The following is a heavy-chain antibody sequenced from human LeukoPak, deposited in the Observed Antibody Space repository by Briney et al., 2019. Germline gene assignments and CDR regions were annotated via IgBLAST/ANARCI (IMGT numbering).Heavy chain of an antibody. CDR2: IYYSGST. V-gene: IGHV4-59*01. CDR3: ARAHGSYPDAFDI. CDR1: GGSISNYY. J-gene: IGHJ3*02. Sequence: PSETLSLTCTVSGGSISNYYWSWIRQPAGKGLEWIGYIYYSGSTNYNPSLKSRVTISVDTSKNQFSLKLSSVTAADTAVYYCARAHGSYPDAFDIWGQGTMVTVSS. D-gene: IGHD1-26*01.